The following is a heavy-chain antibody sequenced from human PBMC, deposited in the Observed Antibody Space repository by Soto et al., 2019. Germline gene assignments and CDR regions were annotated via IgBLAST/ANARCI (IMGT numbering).Heavy chain of an antibody. D-gene: IGHD3-3*01. CDR1: GFTFSSYW. V-gene: IGHV3-7*01. J-gene: IGHJ6*03. CDR3: ARTIFVVVTHSSYMDV. Sequence: EVQLVESGGGLVQPGGSLRLSCAASGFTFSSYWMSWVRQAPEKGLEWGANIKQDGNDLYFVDSVKGRFTISRDNAKNSLYLHMSSLRADDTGVYYCARTIFVVVTHSSYMDVWGKGTTVTVSS. CDR2: IKQDGNDL.